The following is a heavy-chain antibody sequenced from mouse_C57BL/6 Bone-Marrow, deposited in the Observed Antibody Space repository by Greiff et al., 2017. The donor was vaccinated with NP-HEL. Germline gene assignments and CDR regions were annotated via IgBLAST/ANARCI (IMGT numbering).Heavy chain of an antibody. Sequence: VQLQQSGAELVKPGASVKLSCKASGFNITDYYMHWVKQRTEQGLEWIGRIDPEDGETKYAPKFQGKAPITADTSSNTAYLPLSSLTSEDTAVYFVAISLTVRFAYWGQGTLVTVSA. CDR2: IDPEDGET. V-gene: IGHV14-2*01. D-gene: IGHD4-1*01. CDR3: AISLTVRFAY. J-gene: IGHJ3*01. CDR1: GFNITDYY.